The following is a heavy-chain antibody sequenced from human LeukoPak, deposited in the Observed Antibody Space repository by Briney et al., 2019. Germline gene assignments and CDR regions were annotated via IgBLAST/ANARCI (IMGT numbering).Heavy chain of an antibody. CDR3: AREGGRITMKKDVFDI. CDR1: GGTFSSYA. V-gene: IGHV1-69*04. Sequence: GASVKVSCKASGGTFSSYAISWVRQAPGQGLEWMGRIIPILGIANYAQKFQGRVTITADKSTSTAYMELSSLRSEDTAVYYCAREGGRITMKKDVFDIGAKGKMVTASS. J-gene: IGHJ3*02. D-gene: IGHD3-22*01. CDR2: IIPILGIA.